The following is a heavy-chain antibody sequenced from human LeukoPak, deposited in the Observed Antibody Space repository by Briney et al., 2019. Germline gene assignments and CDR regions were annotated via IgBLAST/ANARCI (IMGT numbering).Heavy chain of an antibody. D-gene: IGHD3-16*02. V-gene: IGHV4-61*02. CDR3: ARTIAGGSYRYPYWFDP. Sequence: SSQTLSLTCTVSGGSISSGSYYWSWLRQPAGKGLEWIGRIYTSGSTNYNPSLKSRVTISVDTSKNQFSLKLSSVTAADTAVYYCARTIAGGSYRYPYWFDPWGQGTLVTVSS. CDR1: GGSISSGSYY. J-gene: IGHJ5*02. CDR2: IYTSGST.